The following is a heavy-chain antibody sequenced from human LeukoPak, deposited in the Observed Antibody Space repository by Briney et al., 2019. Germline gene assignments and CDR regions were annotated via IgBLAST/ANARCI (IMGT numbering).Heavy chain of an antibody. J-gene: IGHJ4*02. CDR2: ISYDGSNK. Sequence: PGGSLRLSCAASGFTFSSYAMHWVRQAPGKGLEWVAVISYDGSNKYYADSVKGRFTISRDNSKNTLYLQMNSLRAEDTAVYYCARGGEDVVVPAAIYFDYWGQGTLVTVSS. CDR1: GFTFSSYA. V-gene: IGHV3-30-3*01. CDR3: ARGGEDVVVPAAIYFDY. D-gene: IGHD2-2*01.